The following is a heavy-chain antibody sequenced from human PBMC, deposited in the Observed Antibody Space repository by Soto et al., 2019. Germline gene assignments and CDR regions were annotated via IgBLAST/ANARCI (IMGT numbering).Heavy chain of an antibody. D-gene: IGHD3-22*01. CDR2: IDPSDSQT. CDR1: GYSFAGYW. CDR3: ARQIYDSDTGPNFQYYFDS. V-gene: IGHV5-10-1*01. Sequence: ESLQISCKGSGYSFAGYWITWVRQKPGKGLEWMGRIDPSDSQTYYSPSFRGHVTISVTKSITTVFLQWSSLRASDTATYYCARQIYDSDTGPNFQYYFDSWGQGTPVTVSS. J-gene: IGHJ4*02.